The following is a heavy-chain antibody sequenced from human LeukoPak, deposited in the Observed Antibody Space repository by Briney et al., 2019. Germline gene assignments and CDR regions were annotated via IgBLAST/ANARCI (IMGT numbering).Heavy chain of an antibody. D-gene: IGHD3-9*01. CDR1: GYTFTSYG. Sequence: ASVKVSCKASGYTFTSYGVSWVRQAPGQGLEWMGWISANNGNTYYVQNLQGRVTMTTDTPTSTAYMELRSLRSDDTAVYYCARVDILTGYYFFDYCGQGTLVTVSS. CDR2: ISANNGNT. V-gene: IGHV1-18*01. CDR3: ARVDILTGYYFFDY. J-gene: IGHJ4*02.